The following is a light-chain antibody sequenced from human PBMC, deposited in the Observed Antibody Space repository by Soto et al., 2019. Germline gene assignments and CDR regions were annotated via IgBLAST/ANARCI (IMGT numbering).Light chain of an antibody. V-gene: IGKV3-15*01. J-gene: IGKJ4*01. Sequence: EILMTQSPATLSVSPGERATLSCRASQSVRSNLAWYQQKPGQAPRLLIFGATTRATGMPARFSGSGSGTEFTLTISSLQSEDFAVYYCQQYGSSPLTFGGGTKVEIK. CDR1: QSVRSN. CDR3: QQYGSSPLT. CDR2: GAT.